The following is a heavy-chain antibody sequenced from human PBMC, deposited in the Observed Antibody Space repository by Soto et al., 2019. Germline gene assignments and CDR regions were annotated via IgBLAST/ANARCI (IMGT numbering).Heavy chain of an antibody. D-gene: IGHD3-3*01. Sequence: PSETLSLTCAVYGGSFSGYYWSWIRQPPGKGLEWIGEINHSGSTNYNPSLKSRVTISVDTSKNQFSLKLSSVTAADTAVYYCARGPASGYDFWSGRLDYWGQGTLVTVSS. CDR1: GGSFSGYY. J-gene: IGHJ4*02. CDR2: INHSGST. CDR3: ARGPASGYDFWSGRLDY. V-gene: IGHV4-34*01.